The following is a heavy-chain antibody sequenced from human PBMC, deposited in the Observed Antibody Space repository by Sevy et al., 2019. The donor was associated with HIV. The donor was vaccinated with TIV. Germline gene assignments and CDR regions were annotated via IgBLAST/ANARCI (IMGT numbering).Heavy chain of an antibody. CDR2: ISWNSGSI. Sequence: GGSLRLSCAASGFTFDDYAMHWVRQAPGKGLEWVSGISWNSGSIGYADSVKGRFTISRDNAKNSLYLQMNSLRAEDTALYYCAKDIYDGSGYNYYYYGMDVWGQGTTVTVSS. CDR1: GFTFDDYA. J-gene: IGHJ6*02. CDR3: AKDIYDGSGYNYYYYGMDV. D-gene: IGHD5-12*01. V-gene: IGHV3-9*01.